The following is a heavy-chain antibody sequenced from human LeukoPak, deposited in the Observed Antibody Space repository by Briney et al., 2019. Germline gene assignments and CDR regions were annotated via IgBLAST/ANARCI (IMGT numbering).Heavy chain of an antibody. J-gene: IGHJ4*02. Sequence: PSETLSLTCTVSGESISGFYWTWIRQPPGKGLEWIGYIYYSGSTNFNPSLKSRVTISVDTSKNQFSLKLSSVTAADTAVYYCARRLVGATFDYWGQGTLVIVSS. V-gene: IGHV4-59*08. CDR2: IYYSGST. CDR3: ARRLVGATFDY. CDR1: GESISGFY. D-gene: IGHD1-26*01.